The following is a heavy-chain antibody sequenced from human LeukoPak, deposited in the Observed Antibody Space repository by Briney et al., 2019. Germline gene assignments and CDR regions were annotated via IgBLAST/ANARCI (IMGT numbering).Heavy chain of an antibody. D-gene: IGHD2-2*01. J-gene: IGHJ5*02. V-gene: IGHV4-34*01. Sequence: SETLSLNCAVYGGSFIGYYWSWIRQRPGKGLEWIGEINHSGSTNYNPSLKSRVTISVDTSKNQFSLKLSSVTAADTAVYYCARGLSSTSCYWCPNWFDPWGQGTLVTVSS. CDR1: GGSFIGYY. CDR3: ARGLSSTSCYWCPNWFDP. CDR2: INHSGST.